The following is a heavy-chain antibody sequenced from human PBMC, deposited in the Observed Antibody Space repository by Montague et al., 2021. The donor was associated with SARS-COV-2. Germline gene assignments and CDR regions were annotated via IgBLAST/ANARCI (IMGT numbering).Heavy chain of an antibody. V-gene: IGHV4-34*01. CDR1: GGSFSGYY. CDR3: ARGRRILLWFGELLSGGDYYGIDV. J-gene: IGHJ6*02. CDR2: INHSGST. D-gene: IGHD3-10*01. Sequence: SETLSLTCAVYGGSFSGYYWSWIRQPPGKGLEWIGEINHSGSTNYNPSLKSGVTISVDTSKNQFSLKLSSVTAADTAVYYCARGRRILLWFGELLSGGDYYGIDVWGQGTTVTVSS.